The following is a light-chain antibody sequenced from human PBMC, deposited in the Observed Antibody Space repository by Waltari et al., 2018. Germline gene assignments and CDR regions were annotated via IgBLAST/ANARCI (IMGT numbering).Light chain of an antibody. CDR1: SSNIGNEY. CDR3: GAWDPSLTAFV. J-gene: IGLJ1*01. Sequence: QSVLPQPPSVSATPGQKVTISCSGSSSNIGNEYVYWYQKLPGTAPKPLVYDTYQRPSGIPDRFSGSKSGTSATLGITGLQTGDEAHYYCGAWDPSLTAFVFGTGTEVTVL. CDR2: DTY. V-gene: IGLV1-51*01.